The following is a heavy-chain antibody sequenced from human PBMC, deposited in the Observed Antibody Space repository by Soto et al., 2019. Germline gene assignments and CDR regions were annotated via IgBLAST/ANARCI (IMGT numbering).Heavy chain of an antibody. CDR3: ARTYYYILTSYSRPYWMDV. CDR2: TFSNDEK. Sequence: SGPTLVNPTHTLTLTCTFSGFSLSTSGMCVSWIRQPPGKALEWLARTFSNDEKSYSTSLKSRLTISKDTSKGQVVLTMTNMAPVDTATYYCARTYYYILTSYSRPYWMDVWGPGITVTVSS. J-gene: IGHJ6*02. V-gene: IGHV2-26*01. CDR1: GFSLSTSGMC. D-gene: IGHD3-9*01.